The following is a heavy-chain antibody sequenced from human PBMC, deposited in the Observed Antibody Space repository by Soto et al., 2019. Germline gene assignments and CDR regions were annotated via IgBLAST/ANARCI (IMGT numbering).Heavy chain of an antibody. CDR2: ISISGDRT. D-gene: IGHD3-22*01. CDR3: AKAIPFYDTSAFFDY. Sequence: EVQLLESGGGLVQPGGSLRLSCAGSGFTFSSYAMSWVRQAPGKGLEWVSGISISGDRTYYADSVKGRFTISRDDSKNTLYLQMNSPRADDTAVYYCAKAIPFYDTSAFFDYWGQGTLVTVSS. CDR1: GFTFSSYA. V-gene: IGHV3-23*01. J-gene: IGHJ4*02.